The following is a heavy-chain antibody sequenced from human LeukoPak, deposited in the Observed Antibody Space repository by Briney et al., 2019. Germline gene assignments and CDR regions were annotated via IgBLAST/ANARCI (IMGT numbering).Heavy chain of an antibody. V-gene: IGHV1-2*02. CDR1: GYTFTGYY. D-gene: IGHD5-24*01. CDR2: INPNSGGT. Sequence: ASVTVSCKASGYTFTGYYMHWVRQAPGQGLEWMGWINPNSGGTNYAQKFQGRVTMTRDTSISTAYMELSRLRSDDTAVYYCATLEMATPPGYYYGMDVWGQGTTVTVSS. J-gene: IGHJ6*02. CDR3: ATLEMATPPGYYYGMDV.